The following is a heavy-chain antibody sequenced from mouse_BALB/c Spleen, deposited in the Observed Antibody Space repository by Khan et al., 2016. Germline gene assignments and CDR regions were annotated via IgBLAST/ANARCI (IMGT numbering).Heavy chain of an antibody. D-gene: IGHD2-14*01. CDR1: GYSITSDYA. Sequence: EVQLQESGPDLVKPSQSLSLTCTVTGYSITSDYAWNWIRQFPGNKLEWMGYISYSGSTSYNPSLKSRISITRDTSKNQFFLQLNSVTTEDTATYYCARCHRYDEAMDYWGQGTSVTVSS. CDR3: ARCHRYDEAMDY. V-gene: IGHV3-2*02. CDR2: ISYSGST. J-gene: IGHJ4*01.